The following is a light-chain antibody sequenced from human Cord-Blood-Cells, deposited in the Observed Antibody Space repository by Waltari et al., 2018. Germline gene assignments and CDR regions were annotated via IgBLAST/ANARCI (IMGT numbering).Light chain of an antibody. J-gene: IGKJ5*01. Sequence: DIQMTQSPSSLSASVGDRVTITCQASQDISNYLNWYQQKPGKATKIMIYDASNLETWVPSRFSGSGSGTDFTFTISSLQPEDIATYFCQQYDNLPITFGQGTRLEIK. V-gene: IGKV1-33*01. CDR1: QDISNY. CDR2: DAS. CDR3: QQYDNLPIT.